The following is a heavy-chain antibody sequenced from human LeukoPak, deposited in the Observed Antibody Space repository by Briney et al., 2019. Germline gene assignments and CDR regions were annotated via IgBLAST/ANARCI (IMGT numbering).Heavy chain of an antibody. D-gene: IGHD6-13*01. CDR2: ISSGSSYM. V-gene: IGHV3-21*01. CDR1: GFTFSSYS. CDR3: ARGYSSSWYGPND. Sequence: GGSLRLSCAASGFTFSSYSMNWVRQSPGKGLEWVSSISSGSSYMYYAASVKGRFTISRENAKNSLYLQMNSLRAEDTAVYYCARGYSSSWYGPNDWGQGTLVTVSS. J-gene: IGHJ4*02.